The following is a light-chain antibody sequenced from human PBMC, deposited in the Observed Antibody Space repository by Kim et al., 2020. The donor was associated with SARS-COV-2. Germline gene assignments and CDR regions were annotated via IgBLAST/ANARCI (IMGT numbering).Light chain of an antibody. J-gene: IGKJ5*01. Sequence: YLSSGYRAPLTSRASQSVDGYLAWLQQNPGQAPRLLISNASNRSAGVPARFSGSGSGTDCTLTISSLEAEDFAVYYCQQRRKSISFGQATRLEIK. CDR1: QSVDGY. V-gene: IGKV3-11*01. CDR3: QQRRKSIS. CDR2: NAS.